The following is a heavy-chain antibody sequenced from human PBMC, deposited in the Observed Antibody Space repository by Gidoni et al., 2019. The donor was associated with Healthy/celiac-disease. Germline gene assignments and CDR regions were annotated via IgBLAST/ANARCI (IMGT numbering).Heavy chain of an antibody. V-gene: IGHV1-18*01. Sequence: QVQLVQSGAEVKKPGASVKVSCKASGYTFTSYGISWVRQAPGQGLEWMGWISAYTGNTNYAQKLQGRVTMTTDTSTSTAYMELRRLRSDDTAVYYCARGTDDFWRGYYPTYYYYYGMDVWGQGTTVTVSS. CDR3: ARGTDDFWRGYYPTYYYYYGMDV. J-gene: IGHJ6*02. D-gene: IGHD3-3*01. CDR2: ISAYTGNT. CDR1: GYTFTSYG.